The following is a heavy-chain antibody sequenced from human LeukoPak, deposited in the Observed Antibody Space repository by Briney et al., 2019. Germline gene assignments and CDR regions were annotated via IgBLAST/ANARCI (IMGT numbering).Heavy chain of an antibody. CDR3: ATVPAPPRYDSSGYYYRNDGY. Sequence: GASVKVSCKASGYTFTSYGISWVRQAPGQGLEWMGWISAYNGNTNYAQKLRGRVTMTTDTSTSTAYMELRSLRSEDTAVYYCATVPAPPRYDSSGYYYRNDGYWGQGTLVTVSS. CDR2: ISAYNGNT. J-gene: IGHJ4*02. V-gene: IGHV1-18*01. D-gene: IGHD3-22*01. CDR1: GYTFTSYG.